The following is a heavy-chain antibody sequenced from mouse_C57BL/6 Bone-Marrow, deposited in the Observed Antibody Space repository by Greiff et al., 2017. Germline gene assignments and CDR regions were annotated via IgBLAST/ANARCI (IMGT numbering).Heavy chain of an antibody. CDR1: GYTFTSYW. CDR2: IYPGNSDT. CDR3: TRGPYYYGSSRYYFDY. D-gene: IGHD1-1*01. Sequence: VQLQQSGTVLARPGASVKMSCKTSGYTFTSYWMHWVKQRPGQGLEWIGAIYPGNSDTSYNQKFKGKAKLTAVTSASTAYMELSSLTNEDSAVYYCTRGPYYYGSSRYYFDYWGQGTTLTVSS. V-gene: IGHV1-5*01. J-gene: IGHJ2*01.